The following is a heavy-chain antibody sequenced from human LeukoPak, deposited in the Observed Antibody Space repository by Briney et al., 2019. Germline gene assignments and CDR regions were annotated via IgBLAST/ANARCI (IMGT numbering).Heavy chain of an antibody. V-gene: IGHV1-18*01. CDR1: GYTFTSYG. Sequence: ASVKVSCEASGYTFTSYGISWVRQAPGQGLEWMGWISAYNGNTNYAQKLQGRVTMTTDTSTSTAYMELRSLRSDDTAVYYCARMDDSYYDSSGYYLNYFDYWGQGTLVTVSS. CDR2: ISAYNGNT. CDR3: ARMDDSYYDSSGYYLNYFDY. J-gene: IGHJ4*02. D-gene: IGHD3-22*01.